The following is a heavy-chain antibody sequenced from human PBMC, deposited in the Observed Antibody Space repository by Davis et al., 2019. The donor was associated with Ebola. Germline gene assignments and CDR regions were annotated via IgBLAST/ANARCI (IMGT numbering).Heavy chain of an antibody. D-gene: IGHD6-13*01. CDR2: INAGNGNT. V-gene: IGHV1-3*01. CDR1: GYTFTSYA. Sequence: AASVKVSCKASGYTFTSYAMHWVRQAPGQRLEWMGWINAGNGNTKYSQKFQGRVTITRDTSASTGYMELSSLRCEDTAVYYCARDDSSSWYDYWGQGTLVAVSS. J-gene: IGHJ4*02. CDR3: ARDDSSSWYDY.